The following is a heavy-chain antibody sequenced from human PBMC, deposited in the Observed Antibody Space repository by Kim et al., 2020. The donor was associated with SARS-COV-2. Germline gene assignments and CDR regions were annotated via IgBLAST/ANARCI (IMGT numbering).Heavy chain of an antibody. J-gene: IGHJ5*02. CDR1: GGSISSGGYY. Sequence: SETLSHTCTVSGGSISSGGYYWSWIRQHPGKGLEWIGYIYYSGSTYYNPSLKSRVTISVDTSKNQFSLKLSSVTAADTAVYYCAREGEFDCSGGSCYNWFDPGGQGTLVTVSS. CDR2: IYYSGST. V-gene: IGHV4-31*03. CDR3: AREGEFDCSGGSCYNWFDP. D-gene: IGHD2-15*01.